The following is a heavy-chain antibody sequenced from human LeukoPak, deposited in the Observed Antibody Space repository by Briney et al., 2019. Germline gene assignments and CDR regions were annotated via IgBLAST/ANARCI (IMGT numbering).Heavy chain of an antibody. V-gene: IGHV3-21*01. CDR1: GFTFSSYS. J-gene: IGHJ5*02. CDR2: ISSSSSYI. Sequence: PGGSLRLSCAASGFTFSSYSMNWVRQAPGKGLEWVSSISSSSSYIYYADSLKGRFTISRDNAKKSVYLQMNSLRAEDTAVYYCARDLGQYYDTSDNWFDPWGQGTLVTVSS. CDR3: ARDLGQYYDTSDNWFDP. D-gene: IGHD3-22*01.